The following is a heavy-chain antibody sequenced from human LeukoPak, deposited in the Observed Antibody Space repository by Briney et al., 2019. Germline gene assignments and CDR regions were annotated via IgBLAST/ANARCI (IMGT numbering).Heavy chain of an antibody. CDR2: IYHSGST. CDR3: ARAPQWESHAFDI. J-gene: IGHJ3*02. D-gene: IGHD1-26*01. V-gene: IGHV4-30-2*01. Sequence: PSQTLSLTCTVSGGSISSGGYYWSWIRQPPGKGLEWIGYIYHSGSTYYNPSLKSRVTISVDRSKNQFSLKLSSVTAADTAVYYCARAPQWESHAFDIWGQGTMVTVSS. CDR1: GGSISSGGYY.